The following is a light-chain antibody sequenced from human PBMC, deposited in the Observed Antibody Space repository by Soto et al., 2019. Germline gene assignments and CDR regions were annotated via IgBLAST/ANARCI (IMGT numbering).Light chain of an antibody. CDR2: GAS. J-gene: IGKJ4*01. CDR1: QDVTTY. V-gene: IGKV1-39*01. Sequence: DIEMTQSPASRSASTGDTVTITCRTSQDVTTYLNWYQQKPGKAPKLLIDGASRLRSGVPLRFSGSGSGTDFTLTITDVQPEDFATYYCQQSFKTPLPFGGGTKVDIK. CDR3: QQSFKTPLP.